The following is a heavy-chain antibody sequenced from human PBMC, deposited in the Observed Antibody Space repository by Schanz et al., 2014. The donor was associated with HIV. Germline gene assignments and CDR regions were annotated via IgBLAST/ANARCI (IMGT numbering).Heavy chain of an antibody. CDR1: GYTFTSYS. Sequence: QVQLVQSGPDVKKPGASVKVFCQASGYTFTSYSISWVRQAPGQGLEWMGWISPFNGKTTYARNLQGRVTMSTDTFTSKAYLELRSLRSDDTAVYYCARESNPYDILTDLYGMDVWGQGTTVTVSS. CDR3: ARESNPYDILTDLYGMDV. D-gene: IGHD3-9*01. J-gene: IGHJ6*02. V-gene: IGHV1-18*01. CDR2: ISPFNGKT.